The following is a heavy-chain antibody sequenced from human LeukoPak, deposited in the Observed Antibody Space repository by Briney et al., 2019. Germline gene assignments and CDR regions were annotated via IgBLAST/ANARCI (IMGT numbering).Heavy chain of an antibody. Sequence: PGGSLRLSCAASGFTFSSYAMHWVRQAPGKGLEWVAVISYDGSNKYYVDSVKGRFTISRDNSKNTLYLQMNSLRADDTAVYYCARYRRFLEWFFDYWGQGMLVTVSS. V-gene: IGHV3-30*04. CDR2: ISYDGSNK. CDR1: GFTFSSYA. CDR3: ARYRRFLEWFFDY. D-gene: IGHD3-3*01. J-gene: IGHJ4*02.